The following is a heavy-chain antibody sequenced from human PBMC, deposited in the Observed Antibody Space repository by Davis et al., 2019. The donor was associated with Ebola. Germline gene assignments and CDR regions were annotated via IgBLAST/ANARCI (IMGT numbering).Heavy chain of an antibody. V-gene: IGHV4-61*08. J-gene: IGHJ5*02. CDR3: ARGRPRPTIFGVVRPWFDP. CDR2: IYYSGST. Sequence: PSETLSLTCTVSGGSISSGDYYWSWIRQPPGKGLEWIGYIYYSGSTNYNPSLKSRVTIPVDTSKNQFSLKLSSVTAADTAVYYCARGRPRPTIFGVVRPWFDPWGQGTLVTVSS. D-gene: IGHD3-3*01. CDR1: GGSISSGDYY.